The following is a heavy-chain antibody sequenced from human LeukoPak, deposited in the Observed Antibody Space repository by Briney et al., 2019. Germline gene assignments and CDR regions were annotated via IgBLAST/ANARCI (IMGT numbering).Heavy chain of an antibody. D-gene: IGHD3-22*01. V-gene: IGHV3-30-3*01. CDR3: ARGYYYDSSGYWPFDY. Sequence: GGSLRLSCAASGFTFSGSAMHWVRQAPGKGLEWVAVISYDGSNRYYADYMKGRFTISRDNSKNTLYLQMNSLRPEDTAVYYCARGYYYDSSGYWPFDYWGQGTLVTVSS. CDR1: GFTFSGSA. J-gene: IGHJ4*02. CDR2: ISYDGSNR.